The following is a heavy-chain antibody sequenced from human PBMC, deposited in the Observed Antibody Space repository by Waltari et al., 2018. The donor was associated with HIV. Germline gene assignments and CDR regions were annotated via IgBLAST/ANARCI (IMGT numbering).Heavy chain of an antibody. CDR1: GFTFSSYA. V-gene: IGHV3-23*01. J-gene: IGHJ4*02. CDR3: AKLGVVVTAIPPDY. Sequence: EVRLLESGGGLVQPGGSLRLSCAASGFTFSSYAMSWVRQAPGKGLEWVSSISGTGGSTHYADSVKGRFTISRDNSKNTLYLQMNSLRAEDTAVYYCAKLGVVVTAIPPDYWGQGTLVTVSS. CDR2: ISGTGGST. D-gene: IGHD2-21*02.